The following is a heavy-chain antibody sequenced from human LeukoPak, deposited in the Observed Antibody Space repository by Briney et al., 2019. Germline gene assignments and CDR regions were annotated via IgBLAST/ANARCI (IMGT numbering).Heavy chain of an antibody. CDR3: AKSPTWATVTPLVLWYFDY. CDR2: ISGSGGST. V-gene: IGHV3-23*01. J-gene: IGHJ4*02. D-gene: IGHD4-17*01. CDR1: GFTFSSYA. Sequence: GGSLRLSCAASGFTFSSYAMSWVRQAPGKGLEWVSAISGSGGSTYYADSVKGRFTISRDNSKNTLYLQMNSLRAEDTAVYYCAKSPTWATVTPLVLWYFDYWGQGTLVTVSS.